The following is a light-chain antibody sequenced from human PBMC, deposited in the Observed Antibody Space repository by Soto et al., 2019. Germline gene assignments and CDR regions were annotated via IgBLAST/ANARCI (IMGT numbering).Light chain of an antibody. CDR3: QQSYNTPRT. CDR1: QSISNY. J-gene: IGKJ1*01. CDR2: ATS. V-gene: IGKV1-39*01. Sequence: DIQMTQSPSCLSASVGDRVTVTCRASQSISNYLNWYQQKQGKAPKLLIHATSRLQSGVPSRFSGSGSGTDFTLTIRSLQPEDFATYYCQQSYNTPRTFGHGTKVEI.